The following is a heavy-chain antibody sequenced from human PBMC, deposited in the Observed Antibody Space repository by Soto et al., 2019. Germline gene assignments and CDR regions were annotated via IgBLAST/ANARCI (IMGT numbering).Heavy chain of an antibody. J-gene: IGHJ3*02. CDR1: GDSVSSNSAA. D-gene: IGHD1-26*01. CDR2: TYYRSKWYN. CDR3: AREATTSTRGAHDAFDI. Sequence: PSQTLSLTCAISGDSVSSNSAAWSWFRQSPSRNLEWLGRTYYRSKWYNDYAVSVKSRISINPETPKNQFSLQLNSVTPEDTAVYYCAREATTSTRGAHDAFDIWGQGTMVTVSS. V-gene: IGHV6-1*01.